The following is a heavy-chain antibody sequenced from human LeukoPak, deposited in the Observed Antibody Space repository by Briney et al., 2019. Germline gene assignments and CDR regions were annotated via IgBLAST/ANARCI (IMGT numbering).Heavy chain of an antibody. D-gene: IGHD3-22*01. CDR2: INTGNGDT. CDR3: ARDRTSYYDSRGYTFDY. Sequence: GASVKVSCKASGYTFTGYAMDWVRQAPGQRLEWMGWINTGNGDTKYSQKVQGRATITRDTSASTAYMELSSLRSEDTAVYYCARDRTSYYDSRGYTFDYWGQGTLVTVSS. V-gene: IGHV1-3*04. CDR1: GYTFTGYA. J-gene: IGHJ4*02.